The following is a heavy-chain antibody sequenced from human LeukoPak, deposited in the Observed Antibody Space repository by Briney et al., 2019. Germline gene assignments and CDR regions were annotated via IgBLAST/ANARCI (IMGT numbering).Heavy chain of an antibody. CDR1: QFTFSSYA. Sequence: GGSLRLSCVASQFTFSSYAMSWVRQAPGRGLEWVATINDRGDKTHHADSVKGRLTISRDNSKNTLYLQMNSLRDEDTAVYFCAKANYGDYVAENDSWGQGTLVTVSS. CDR2: INDRGDKT. CDR3: AKANYGDYVAENDS. J-gene: IGHJ4*02. D-gene: IGHD4-17*01. V-gene: IGHV3-23*01.